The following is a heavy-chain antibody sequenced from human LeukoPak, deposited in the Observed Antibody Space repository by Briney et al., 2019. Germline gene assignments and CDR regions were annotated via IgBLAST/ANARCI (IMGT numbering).Heavy chain of an antibody. V-gene: IGHV1-18*01. CDR1: GYTFTSYG. D-gene: IGHD7-27*01. CDR2: ISAYNGNT. J-gene: IGHJ4*02. CDR3: AREVRVNWGRDPYYFDY. Sequence: ASVKVSCKASGYTFTSYGISWVRQAPGQGLEWMGWISAYNGNTNYAQKLQGRVTMTTDTSTSTAYMELRSLRSDDTAVYYCAREVRVNWGRDPYYFDYWGQGTLVTVSS.